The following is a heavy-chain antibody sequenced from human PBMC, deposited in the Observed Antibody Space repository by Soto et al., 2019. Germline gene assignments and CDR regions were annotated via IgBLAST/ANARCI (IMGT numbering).Heavy chain of an antibody. J-gene: IGHJ6*02. V-gene: IGHV1-69*13. CDR2: IIPTFGTS. CDR1: GGTFSSYA. Sequence: GASVKVSCKASGGTFSSYAISWVRQAPGQGLEWMGGIIPTFGTSNYAQKFQGRVTITADESTSTAYMELSSLRSEDTAVYYCARTIYYYGWGRFLANGDTSGVQRHTRDHYYYGREVWGQGTTVIVS. D-gene: IGHD3-10*01. CDR3: ARTIYYYGWGRFLANGDTSGVQRHTRDHYYYGREV.